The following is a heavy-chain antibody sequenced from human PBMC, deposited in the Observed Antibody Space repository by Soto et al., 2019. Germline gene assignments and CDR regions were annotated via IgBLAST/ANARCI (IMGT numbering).Heavy chain of an antibody. J-gene: IGHJ6*03. CDR2: ISGSGGST. V-gene: IGHV3-23*01. CDR3: RRSPDLYYCYMDV. Sequence: EVQLLESGGGLVQPGGSLRLSCAASGFTFSSYAMSWVRQAPGKGLEWVSAISGSGGSTYYADSVKGRFTISRDNSKNTLYLQMNSLRAEDTAVYYCRRSPDLYYCYMDVWGKGTTVTVSS. CDR1: GFTFSSYA.